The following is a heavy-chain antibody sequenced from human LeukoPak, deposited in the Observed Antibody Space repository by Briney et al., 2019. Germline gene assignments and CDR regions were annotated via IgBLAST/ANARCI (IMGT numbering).Heavy chain of an antibody. CDR2: IIPIFGTA. Sequence: SVKVSCKASGYTFTSYGISWVRQAPGQGLEWMGGIIPIFGTANYAQKFQGRVTITADESTSTAYMELRSLRSDDTAVYYCARIFAGSYSIDYWGQGTLVTVSS. D-gene: IGHD1-26*01. CDR3: ARIFAGSYSIDY. J-gene: IGHJ4*02. V-gene: IGHV1-69*13. CDR1: GYTFTSYG.